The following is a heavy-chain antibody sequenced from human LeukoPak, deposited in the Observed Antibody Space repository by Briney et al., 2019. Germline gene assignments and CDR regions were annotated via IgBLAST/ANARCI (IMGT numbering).Heavy chain of an antibody. J-gene: IGHJ3*01. CDR3: TTTPWEIVVVTSIPGIHIFDL. CDR1: GFTFRNDW. CDR2: IKSQVEGGTT. V-gene: IGHV3-15*01. D-gene: IGHD2-21*02. Sequence: GGSLRLSCVVSGFTFRNDWMTWVRQAPGKGLEWVGRIKSQVEGGTTDYAAPVKGRFIISRDDSKNTLYLQMNSLEAEDTAVYYCTTTPWEIVVVTSIPGIHIFDLWGRGTMVTVSS.